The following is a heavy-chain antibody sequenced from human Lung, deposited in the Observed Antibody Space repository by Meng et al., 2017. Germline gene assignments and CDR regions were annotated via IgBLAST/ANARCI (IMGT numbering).Heavy chain of an antibody. D-gene: IGHD3-10*01. J-gene: IGHJ4*02. CDR3: AKGGGEWSYFDS. CDR2: LYAGGHT. V-gene: IGHV3-53*01. Sequence: GESLKISCAASGFTVSSNYMSWVRQAPGKGLEWVSVLYAGGHTYYAASVKGRFTISRDNSKNTVYLQKNSLRAEDTAVYYCAKGGGEWSYFDSWGQGTLVTVSS. CDR1: GFTVSSNY.